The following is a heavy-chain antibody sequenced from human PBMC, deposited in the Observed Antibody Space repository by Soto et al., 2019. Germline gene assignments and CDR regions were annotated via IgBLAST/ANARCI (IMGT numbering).Heavy chain of an antibody. V-gene: IGHV3-30*03. CDR2: ISYDEIDK. CDR1: GFTFTSHA. CDR3: ARELYYDFWSGYTPPATRYGMDV. J-gene: IGHJ6*02. D-gene: IGHD3-3*01. Sequence: GGSLRLSCAASGFTFTSHAMHWVRQTPGKGLEWVAAISYDEIDKKYASSVKGRFTVSRDNVKNTLYLQMNSLRAEDTAVYYCARELYYDFWSGYTPPATRYGMDVWGQGTTVTVSS.